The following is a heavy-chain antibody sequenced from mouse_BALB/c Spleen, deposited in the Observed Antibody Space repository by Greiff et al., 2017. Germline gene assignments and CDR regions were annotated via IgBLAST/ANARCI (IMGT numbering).Heavy chain of an antibody. CDR2: IAPGSGST. CDR3: ARGKNGNYIYAMDY. V-gene: IGHV1S41*01. J-gene: IGHJ4*01. D-gene: IGHD2-1*01. Sequence: DLVKPGASVKLSCKASGYTFTSYWINWIKQRPGQGLEWIGRIAPGSGSTYYNEMFKGKATLTVDTSSSTAYIQLSSLSSEDSAVYFCARGKNGNYIYAMDYWGQGTSVTVSS. CDR1: GYTFTSYW.